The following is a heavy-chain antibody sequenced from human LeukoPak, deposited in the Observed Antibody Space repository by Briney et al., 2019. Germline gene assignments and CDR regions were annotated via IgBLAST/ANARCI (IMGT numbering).Heavy chain of an antibody. V-gene: IGHV4-4*02. J-gene: IGHJ1*01. CDR2: VYHSGST. CDR1: GGSISSSNW. D-gene: IGHD4-17*01. Sequence: SETLSLTCAVSGGSISSSNWWSWVRQPPGKGLEWIGGVYHSGSTNYNPSLKSRVTISVDKSKNQFSLKLSSVTAADTAVYYCARDHGDYAEYFQHWGQGTLVTVSS. CDR3: ARDHGDYAEYFQH.